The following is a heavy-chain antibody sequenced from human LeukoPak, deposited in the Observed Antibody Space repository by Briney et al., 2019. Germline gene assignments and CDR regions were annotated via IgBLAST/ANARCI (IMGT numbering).Heavy chain of an antibody. CDR2: IYYSGST. CDR1: GGSISSSSYY. Sequence: PSETLSLTCTVSGGSISSSSYYWGWIRQPPGKGLEWIGSIYYSGSTYYNPSLKSRVTISVDTSKNQFSLKLSSVTAADTAVYYCARVGAGIVGATVDYWGQGTLVTVSS. D-gene: IGHD1-26*01. CDR3: ARVGAGIVGATVDY. J-gene: IGHJ4*02. V-gene: IGHV4-39*07.